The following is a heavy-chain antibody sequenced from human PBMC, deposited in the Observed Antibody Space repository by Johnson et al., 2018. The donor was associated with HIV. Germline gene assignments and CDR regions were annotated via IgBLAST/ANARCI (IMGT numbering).Heavy chain of an antibody. J-gene: IGHJ3*02. CDR2: ISGSGGST. D-gene: IGHD6-6*01. CDR3: AKVHIPARWSAAFDI. Sequence: VHLVESGGGVVQPGRSLRLSCAASGFTFSSYAMHWVRQAPGKGLEWVSAISGSGGSTYYADSVKGRFTISRDNSKNTLYLQMSSLRTEDTAVYYCAKVHIPARWSAAFDIWGRGTLVTVSS. V-gene: IGHV3-23*04. CDR1: GFTFSSYA.